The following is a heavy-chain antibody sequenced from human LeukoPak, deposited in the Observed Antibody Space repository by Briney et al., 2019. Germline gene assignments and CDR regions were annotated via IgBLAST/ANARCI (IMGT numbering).Heavy chain of an antibody. V-gene: IGHV4-31*02. CDR1: GGSISSGTYS. J-gene: IGHJ4*02. CDR3: ARDTGSGYIYI. Sequence: SETLSLTCSVSGGSISSGTYSWSWIRQHPGKGLEWIGYIYYSGSTYYNPSLKSRVTISVDTSKNQFSLKLSSVTAADTAVYYCARDTGSGYIYIWGQGTLVTVSS. D-gene: IGHD3-3*01. CDR2: IYYSGST.